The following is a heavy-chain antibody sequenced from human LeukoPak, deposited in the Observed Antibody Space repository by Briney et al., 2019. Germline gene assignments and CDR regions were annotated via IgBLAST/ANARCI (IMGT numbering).Heavy chain of an antibody. D-gene: IGHD1-26*01. J-gene: IGHJ6*03. CDR1: GASFSSSPYY. V-gene: IGHV4-39*01. CDR3: ARQGEHSGTYYYMDV. CDR2: FYCGGTT. Sequence: SETLSLTCSVSGASFSSSPYYWGWIRQPPGKGLEWIGSFYCGGTTYYNPSLKSRITMSVDTSENQFSLKLSSVTAADTAVYYCARQGEHSGTYYYMDVWGKGTTVTVSS.